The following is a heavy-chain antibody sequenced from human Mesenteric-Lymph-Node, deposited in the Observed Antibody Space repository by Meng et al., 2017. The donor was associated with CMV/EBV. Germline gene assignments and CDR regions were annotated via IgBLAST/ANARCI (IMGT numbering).Heavy chain of an antibody. CDR1: GFIFSNYA. Sequence: GGSLRLSCAASGFIFSNYAMTWVRQAPGKGLEWVSAISGSGGSTYYTDSVKGRFTISRDNSKNTLYLQMNSLRAEDTAVYYCAKDLGYSYGPSFDYWGQGTLVTVSS. CDR3: AKDLGYSYGPSFDY. J-gene: IGHJ4*02. D-gene: IGHD5-18*01. V-gene: IGHV3-23*01. CDR2: ISGSGGST.